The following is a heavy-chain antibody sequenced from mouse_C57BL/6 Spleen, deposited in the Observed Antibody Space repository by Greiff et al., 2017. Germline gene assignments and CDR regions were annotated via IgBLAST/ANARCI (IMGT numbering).Heavy chain of an antibody. CDR3: AREILICYDYALYAMDY. CDR2: ICSGGST. D-gene: IGHD2-4*01. V-gene: IGHV2-2*01. Sequence: QVQLQQSGPGLVQPSQSLSITCTASGFSLTSYGVHWVRQSPGKGLEWLGVICSGGSTDYNAAFISRLSISKDNSKGQVFFKMNSLQADDPAIYYCAREILICYDYALYAMDYWGQGTSVTVSS. CDR1: GFSLTSYG. J-gene: IGHJ4*01.